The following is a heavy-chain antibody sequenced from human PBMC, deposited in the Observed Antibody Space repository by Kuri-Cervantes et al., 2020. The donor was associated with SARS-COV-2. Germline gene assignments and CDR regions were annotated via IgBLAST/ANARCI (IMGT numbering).Heavy chain of an antibody. Sequence: SETLSLTCAVYGGSFSGYYWSWIRQPPGKGLEWIGKINHSGSTNYNPTLKSRVTISVDTSKNQFSLKLSSVSAADTAVYYCARDLGTIQGRDYWGQGTLVTVSS. CDR1: GGSFSGYY. CDR2: INHSGST. J-gene: IGHJ4*02. V-gene: IGHV4-34*01. CDR3: ARDLGTIQGRDY. D-gene: IGHD1-1*01.